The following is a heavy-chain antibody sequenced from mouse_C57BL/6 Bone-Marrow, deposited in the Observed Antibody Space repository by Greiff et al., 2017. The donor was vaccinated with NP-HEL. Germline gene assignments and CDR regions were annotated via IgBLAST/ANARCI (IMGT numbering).Heavy chain of an antibody. CDR1: GYTFTSYG. J-gene: IGHJ3*01. Sequence: VQLQQSGAELARPGASVKLSCKASGYTFTSYGISWVKQRTGQGLEWIGEIYPRSGNTYYNEKFKGKATLTADKSSSTAYMGLRSLTSEDSAVYFCARITTKAYWGQGTLVTVSA. D-gene: IGHD1-1*01. V-gene: IGHV1-81*01. CDR3: ARITTKAY. CDR2: IYPRSGNT.